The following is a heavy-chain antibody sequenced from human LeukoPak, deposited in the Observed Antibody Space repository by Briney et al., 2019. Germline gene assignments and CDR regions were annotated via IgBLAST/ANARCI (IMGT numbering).Heavy chain of an antibody. Sequence: PSETLSLTCTVSGGSISSSSYYRGWIRQPPGRGLEWIGSIYYSGSTYYNPSLKSRVTISVDTSKNQFSLKLSSVTAADTAVYYCARPRVGVDAFDIWGQGTMVTVSS. CDR1: GGSISSSSYY. CDR2: IYYSGST. CDR3: ARPRVGVDAFDI. J-gene: IGHJ3*02. V-gene: IGHV4-39*01. D-gene: IGHD1-26*01.